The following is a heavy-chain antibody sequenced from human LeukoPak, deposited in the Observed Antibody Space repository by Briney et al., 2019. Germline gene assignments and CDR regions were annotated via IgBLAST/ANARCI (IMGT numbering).Heavy chain of an antibody. CDR1: GYTFTSYD. J-gene: IGHJ3*02. V-gene: IGHV1-8*01. Sequence: ASVKVSCKASGYTFTSYDINWVRQATGQGLEWMGWMNPNSGNTGYAQKFQGRVTMTRNTSISTAYMELSSLRSEDTAVYYCAKEFLWGVNVFDIWGQGTMVTVSS. D-gene: IGHD3-16*01. CDR2: MNPNSGNT. CDR3: AKEFLWGVNVFDI.